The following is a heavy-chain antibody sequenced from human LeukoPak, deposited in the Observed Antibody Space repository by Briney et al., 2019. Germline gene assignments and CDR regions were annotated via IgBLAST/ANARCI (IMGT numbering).Heavy chain of an antibody. D-gene: IGHD6-19*01. CDR2: IYYSGST. CDR3: ASTGYCSGWYVGAYFDY. V-gene: IGHV4-39*01. CDR1: GGSISSSSYY. J-gene: IGHJ4*02. Sequence: SETLSLTCTVSGGSISSSSYYWGWIRQPPGKGLEWIGSIYYSGSTYYNPSLKSRFTISVDTSKNQFSLKLSSVTAADTAVYYCASTGYCSGWYVGAYFDYWGQGTLVTVSS.